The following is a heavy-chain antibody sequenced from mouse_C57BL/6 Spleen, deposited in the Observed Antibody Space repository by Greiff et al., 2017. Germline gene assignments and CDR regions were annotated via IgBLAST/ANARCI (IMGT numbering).Heavy chain of an antibody. CDR2: IYPSDGST. D-gene: IGHD1-1*01. Sequence: VQLQQSDAELVKPGASVKISCKVSGYTFTDHRIHWLKQRPEKCLEWIGVIYPSDGSTKYNEKFKGKATLTVDKSSSTAYMHLNSLTSADSAVYFCSRSIRTTVVAPYYSIDYWGQGTSVTVSS. V-gene: IGHV1-78*01. CDR1: GYTFTDHR. CDR3: SRSIRTTVVAPYYSIDY. J-gene: IGHJ4*01.